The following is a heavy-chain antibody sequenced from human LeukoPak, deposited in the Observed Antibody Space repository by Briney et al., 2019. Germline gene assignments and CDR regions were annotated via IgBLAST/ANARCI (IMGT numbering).Heavy chain of an antibody. Sequence: GGSLRLSCAASGFTFSSYSMNWVRQAPGKGLEWVSYISSSSSTIYYADSVKGRLTISRDNAKNSLYLEMNSLRAEDTAVYYCARDHWNRGWKFDYWGQGTLVTVSS. J-gene: IGHJ4*02. CDR2: ISSSSSTI. CDR3: ARDHWNRGWKFDY. CDR1: GFTFSSYS. D-gene: IGHD1-1*01. V-gene: IGHV3-48*01.